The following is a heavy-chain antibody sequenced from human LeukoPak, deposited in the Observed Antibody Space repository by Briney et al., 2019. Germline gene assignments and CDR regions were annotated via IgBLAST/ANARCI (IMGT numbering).Heavy chain of an antibody. D-gene: IGHD1-7*01. CDR2: LNPNSGVT. V-gene: IGHV1-2*02. CDR1: GYTFNRYY. J-gene: IGHJ4*02. Sequence: ASVKVSCKASGYTFNRYYMHWVRQAPGHRLEWMGWLNPNSGVTKYAQKFQGRVTMTRDTSISTAYMELSSLRSDDTAVYYCAREDNWNYDYWGQGTLVTVSS. CDR3: AREDNWNYDY.